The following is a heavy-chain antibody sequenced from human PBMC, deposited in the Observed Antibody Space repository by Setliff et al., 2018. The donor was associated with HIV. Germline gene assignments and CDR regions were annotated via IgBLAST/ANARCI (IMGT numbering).Heavy chain of an antibody. CDR3: ARGFGSSWGGNYYYYYMDV. Sequence: SETLSLTCTVSGGSISSGSYYWSWIRQPAGKGLEWIGHIYTSGSTNYNPSLKSRVTISVDTPKNQFSLKLSSVTAADTAVYYCARGFGSSWGGNYYYYYMDVWGKGTTVTVSS. V-gene: IGHV4-61*09. D-gene: IGHD6-13*01. J-gene: IGHJ6*03. CDR2: IYTSGST. CDR1: GGSISSGSYY.